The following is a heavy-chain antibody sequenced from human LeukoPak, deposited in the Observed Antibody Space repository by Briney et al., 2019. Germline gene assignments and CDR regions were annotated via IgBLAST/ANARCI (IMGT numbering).Heavy chain of an antibody. CDR3: VRDDDRPDNGLDY. J-gene: IGHJ4*02. D-gene: IGHD3-22*01. CDR1: GFTFSSYW. Sequence: GGSLRLSCAASGFTFSSYWMSWVRQAPGKGLEWVSVIYSGGSTYYADSVKGRFTISRDNSKNTLYLQMNSLRAEDTAVYYCVRDDDRPDNGLDYWGQGTLVTVSS. V-gene: IGHV3-66*01. CDR2: IYSGGST.